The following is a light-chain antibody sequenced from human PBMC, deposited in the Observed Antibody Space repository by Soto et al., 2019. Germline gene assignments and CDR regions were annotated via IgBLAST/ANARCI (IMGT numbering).Light chain of an antibody. CDR2: GAS. V-gene: IGKV3-20*01. Sequence: EIVLTQSPGTLSLSPGERATLSCRASQTVNRSYLAWYQQRPGQAPRLLIYGASSRSTGIPERFSGSGSGPEFTRTISSLAPEDFSVYYCQQVGSSPITFGKGTRLEIK. CDR1: QTVNRSY. J-gene: IGKJ5*01. CDR3: QQVGSSPIT.